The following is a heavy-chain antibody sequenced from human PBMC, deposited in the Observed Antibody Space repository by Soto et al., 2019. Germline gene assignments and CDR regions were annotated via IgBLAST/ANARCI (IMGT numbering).Heavy chain of an antibody. Sequence: SETLSLTCTVSGGSISSYYWSWIRQPAGKGLEWIGRIYTSGSTNYNPSLKSRVTMSVDTSKNQFSLKLSSVTAADTAVYYCAREGPPYYYGSGSNWFDPWGQGTLVTVS. CDR1: GGSISSYY. CDR3: AREGPPYYYGSGSNWFDP. CDR2: IYTSGST. D-gene: IGHD3-10*01. J-gene: IGHJ5*02. V-gene: IGHV4-4*07.